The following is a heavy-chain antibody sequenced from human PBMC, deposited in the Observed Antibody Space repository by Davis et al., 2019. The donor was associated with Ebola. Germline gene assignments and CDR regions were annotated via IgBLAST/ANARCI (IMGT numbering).Heavy chain of an antibody. J-gene: IGHJ5*02. Sequence: GGSLRLSCAASGFTFSSYSMNWVRQAPGKGLEWVSYISSSGSTIYYADSVKGRLTISRDNAKNSLYLQMNSLRAEDTAVYYCARDSGIERQLLFRRDWFDPWGQGTLVTVSS. CDR3: ARDSGIERQLLFRRDWFDP. CDR1: GFTFSSYS. CDR2: ISSSGSTI. D-gene: IGHD2-2*01. V-gene: IGHV3-48*04.